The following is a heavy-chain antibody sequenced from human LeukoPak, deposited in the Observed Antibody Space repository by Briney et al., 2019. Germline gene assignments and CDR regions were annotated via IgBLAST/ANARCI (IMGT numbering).Heavy chain of an antibody. V-gene: IGHV3-33*01. CDR2: IWYDGSNK. CDR3: AREWGRIAVAGGPGY. Sequence: PGRSLRLSCAASGFTFSSYGMHWVRQAPGKGLEWVAVIWYDGSNKYYADSVKGRFTISRDNSKNTLYLQMDNLRDEDTAVYYCAREWGRIAVAGGPGYWGQGTLVTVSS. J-gene: IGHJ4*02. CDR1: GFTFSSYG. D-gene: IGHD6-19*01.